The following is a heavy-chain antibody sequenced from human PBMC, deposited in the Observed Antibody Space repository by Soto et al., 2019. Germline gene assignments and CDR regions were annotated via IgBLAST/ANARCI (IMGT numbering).Heavy chain of an antibody. V-gene: IGHV1-18*04. D-gene: IGHD1-1*01. J-gene: IGHJ6*02. CDR3: ARGSTHYGMDV. Sequence: QVQLVQSGAEVKKPGASVKVSCKTSGYTFTNNGINWVRQAPGQGLEWMGWISGYNGNTAYAQKLQGRVTMTTDTFTSTAYMELRSLRSDDTAVYCCARGSTHYGMDVWGQGTTVTVSS. CDR2: ISGYNGNT. CDR1: GYTFTNNG.